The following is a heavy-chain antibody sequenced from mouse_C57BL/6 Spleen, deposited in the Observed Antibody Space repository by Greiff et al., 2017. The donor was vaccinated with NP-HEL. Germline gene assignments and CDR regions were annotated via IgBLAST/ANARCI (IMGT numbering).Heavy chain of an antibody. CDR2: ISTYYGDA. D-gene: IGHD2-3*01. CDR1: GYTFTDYA. J-gene: IGHJ3*01. CDR3: ARYGYYVSWFAY. V-gene: IGHV1-67*01. Sequence: VQGVESGPELVRPGVSVKISCKGSGYTFTDYAMHWVNQSHAKSLEWIGVISTYYGDASYNQKFKDKATMTVDKSSSTAYMELARLTSEDSAVYYCARYGYYVSWFAYWGQGTLVTVSA.